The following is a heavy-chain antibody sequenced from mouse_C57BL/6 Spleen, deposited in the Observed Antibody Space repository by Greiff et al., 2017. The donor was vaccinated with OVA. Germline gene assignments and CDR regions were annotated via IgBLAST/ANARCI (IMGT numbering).Heavy chain of an antibody. Sequence: LVESGAELVKPGASVKISCKASGYAFSSYWMNWVKQRPGKGLEWIGQIYPGDGDTNYNEKFKGKATLTADKSSSTAYMQLSSLTSEDSAVYFCARDETLYDYDGGAYAMDYWGKGTSVTVSS. J-gene: IGHJ4*01. CDR1: GYAFSSYW. CDR3: ARDETLYDYDGGAYAMDY. V-gene: IGHV1-80*01. CDR2: IYPGDGDT. D-gene: IGHD2-4*01.